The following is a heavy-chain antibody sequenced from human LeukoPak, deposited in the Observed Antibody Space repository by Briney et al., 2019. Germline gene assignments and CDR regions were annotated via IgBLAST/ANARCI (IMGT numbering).Heavy chain of an antibody. D-gene: IGHD6-13*01. CDR3: AREFGRGITAAGTDC. V-gene: IGHV4-61*02. CDR2: ISSRGST. Sequence: PSQTLSLTCTVSGDSISSGDYYWSWIRQPAGKGLEWIGRISSRGSTNYNPSLKSRVTISVDTSKNQFSLRLSSMTAADTAVYYCAREFGRGITAAGTDCWGQGTLVTVSS. J-gene: IGHJ4*02. CDR1: GDSISSGDYY.